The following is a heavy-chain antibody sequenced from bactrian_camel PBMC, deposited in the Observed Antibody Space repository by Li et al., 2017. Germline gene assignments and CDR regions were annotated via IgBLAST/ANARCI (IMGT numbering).Heavy chain of an antibody. CDR1: KPAQYLYS. CDR2: IDGWGQI. V-gene: IGHV3S53*01. CDR3: AADCWGDYGAEPD. Sequence: VQLVESGGGSVQAGGSLRLSCVSSKPAQYLYSMGWFRQAPGKEREAVATIDGWGQITYADSLKGRFTISKDKAKNTLYLQMNSLKTEDTAVYYCAADCWGDYGAEPDWGQGTQVTVS. J-gene: IGHJ4*01. D-gene: IGHD5*01.